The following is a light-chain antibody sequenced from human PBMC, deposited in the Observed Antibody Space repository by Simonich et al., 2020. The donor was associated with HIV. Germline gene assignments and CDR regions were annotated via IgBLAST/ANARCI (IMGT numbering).Light chain of an antibody. Sequence: QSALTQPASVSGSPGQSITISCTGTSSAVGGYNYVSWYQQPPGKAPKLMLYVVSNRPSGVSNRFAGSKSGNTASLTISGLQAEDEADYYCSSYTSSSTWVFGGGTKLTVL. CDR2: VVS. J-gene: IGLJ3*02. V-gene: IGLV2-14*03. CDR3: SSYTSSSTWV. CDR1: SSAVGGYNY.